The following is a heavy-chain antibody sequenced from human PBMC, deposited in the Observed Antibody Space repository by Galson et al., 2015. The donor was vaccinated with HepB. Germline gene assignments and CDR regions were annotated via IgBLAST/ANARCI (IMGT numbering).Heavy chain of an antibody. CDR3: ARRYDFWSGHNRVNWFDP. J-gene: IGHJ5*02. D-gene: IGHD3-3*01. V-gene: IGHV1-3*01. CDR1: GYTFTSYA. Sequence: SVKVSCKASGYTFTSYAMHWVRQAPGQRLEWMGWINAGNGNTKYSQKFQGRVTITRDTSASTAYMELSSLRSEDTAVYYCARRYDFWSGHNRVNWFDPWGQGTLVTVSS. CDR2: INAGNGNT.